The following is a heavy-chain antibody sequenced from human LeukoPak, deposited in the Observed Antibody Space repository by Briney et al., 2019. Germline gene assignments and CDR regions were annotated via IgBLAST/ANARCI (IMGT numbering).Heavy chain of an antibody. D-gene: IGHD3-22*01. CDR3: ARVHRNYYDSSGYYSLPSY. CDR1: GYTFTSYG. V-gene: IGHV1-3*01. CDR2: INAGNGNT. J-gene: IGHJ4*02. Sequence: ASVKVFCKAFGYTFTSYGISWVRQAPGQRLEWMGWINAGNGNTKYSQKFQGRVTITRDTSASTAYMELSSLRSEDTAVYYCARVHRNYYDSSGYYSLPSYWGQGTLVTVSS.